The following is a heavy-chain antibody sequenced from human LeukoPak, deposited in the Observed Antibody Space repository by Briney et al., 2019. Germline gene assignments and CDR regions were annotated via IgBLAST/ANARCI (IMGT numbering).Heavy chain of an antibody. D-gene: IGHD3-10*01. CDR1: GGTFSSYA. J-gene: IGHJ4*02. CDR2: IIPIFGTA. V-gene: IGHV1-69*06. CDR3: ARELNYYGSGSYSGYFDY. Sequence: SVKVSRKASGGTFSSYAISWVRQAPGQGLEWMGGIIPIFGTANYAQKFQGRVTITADKSTSTAYMELSSLRSEDTAVYYCARELNYYGSGSYSGYFDYWGQGTLVTVSS.